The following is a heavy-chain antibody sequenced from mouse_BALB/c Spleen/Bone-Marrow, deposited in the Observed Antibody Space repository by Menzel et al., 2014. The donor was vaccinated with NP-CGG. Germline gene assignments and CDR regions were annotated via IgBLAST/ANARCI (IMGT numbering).Heavy chain of an antibody. CDR3: VREGGTIAHYYAMDN. V-gene: IGHV5-6-5*01. CDR2: ISSGGST. CDR1: GFTFSSYA. J-gene: IGHJ4*01. D-gene: IGHD2-12*01. Sequence: DVHLVESGGGLVKPGGSLKLSCAASGFTFSSYAMSWVRQTPEKRLEWVASISSGGSTYYPDSVKGRFTISRDNARNILYLQMSRLRGEDTGMYYCVREGGTIAHYYAMDNWGQGSSVTAS.